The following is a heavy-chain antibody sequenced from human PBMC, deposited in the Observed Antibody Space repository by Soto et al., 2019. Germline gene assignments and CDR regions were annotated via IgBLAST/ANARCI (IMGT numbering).Heavy chain of an antibody. CDR3: TRETVAGITGLDY. J-gene: IGHJ4*02. V-gene: IGHV3-23*01. D-gene: IGHD1-20*01. CDR2: ISVSDAFI. CDR1: GFNVGAFA. Sequence: GGSLRLSCAASGFNVGAFAVNWVRQAPGKWLEWVSGISVSDAFIYYADSVRGRFSISRDASENILYLQMNSLRVDDTALYYCTRETVAGITGLDYWGPGXLVTVHS.